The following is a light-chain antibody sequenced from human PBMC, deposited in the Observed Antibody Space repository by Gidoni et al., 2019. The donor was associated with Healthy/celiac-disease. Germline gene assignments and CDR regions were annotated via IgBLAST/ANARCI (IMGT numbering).Light chain of an antibody. CDR3: QQYNVYPLT. CDR1: QSINTW. Sequence: DIQMTQSPSTLSASDGDRVTITCRASQSINTWLAWYQQKPGKAPKLLMYEASTLESGVPSRFSGSGSETEFTLIITGLHPDDFATYYCQQYNVYPLTFGGGTKVEIK. V-gene: IGKV1-5*01. J-gene: IGKJ4*02. CDR2: EAS.